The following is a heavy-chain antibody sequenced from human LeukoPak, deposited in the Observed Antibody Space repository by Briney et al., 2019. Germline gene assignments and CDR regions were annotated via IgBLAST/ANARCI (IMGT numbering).Heavy chain of an antibody. Sequence: GGSLRLSCAASGFTFNSYSMTWVRQAPGKGLEWVSSISSSSSYIYYADSVKGRFTISRDNAKNSLYLQMNSLRAEDTAVYYCARGASLVDNWFDPWGQGTLVTVSS. V-gene: IGHV3-21*01. CDR1: GFTFNSYS. D-gene: IGHD2-15*01. CDR2: ISSSSSYI. J-gene: IGHJ5*02. CDR3: ARGASLVDNWFDP.